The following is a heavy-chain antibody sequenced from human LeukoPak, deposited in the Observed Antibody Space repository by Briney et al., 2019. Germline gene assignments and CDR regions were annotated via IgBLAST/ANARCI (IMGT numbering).Heavy chain of an antibody. Sequence: GGSLRLSCTASGFTFSSYWMSWVRQAPGKGLEWVANIRQDGGLKHYVDSVKGRFTISRDNAENSLYLQMNSLRAEDTAVYYCAKGAVGARTWGHNYYFDYWGQGTLVTVSS. CDR1: GFTFSSYW. CDR3: AKGAVGARTWGHNYYFDY. J-gene: IGHJ4*02. D-gene: IGHD1-26*01. V-gene: IGHV3-7*03. CDR2: IRQDGGLK.